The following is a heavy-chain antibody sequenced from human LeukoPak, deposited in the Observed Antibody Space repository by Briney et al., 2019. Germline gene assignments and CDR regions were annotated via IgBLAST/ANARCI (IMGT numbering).Heavy chain of an antibody. CDR1: GFTFSSYA. V-gene: IGHV3-23*01. Sequence: GGSLRLSCAASGFTFSSYAMSWVRQAPGKGLEWVSAISGSGGSTYYADSVKGRFTISRDNSKITLYLQMNSLRAEDTAVYYCAKVLIAAAGTRSRNPFDYWGQGTLVTVSS. J-gene: IGHJ4*02. D-gene: IGHD6-13*01. CDR2: ISGSGGST. CDR3: AKVLIAAAGTRSRNPFDY.